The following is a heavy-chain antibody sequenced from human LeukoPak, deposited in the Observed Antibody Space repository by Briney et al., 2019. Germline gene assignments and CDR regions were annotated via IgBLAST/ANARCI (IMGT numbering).Heavy chain of an antibody. CDR1: GFTFDDYA. Sequence: GGSLRLPCAASGFTFDDYAMHWVRQAPGKGLEWVSGISWNSGSIGYADSVKGRFTISRDNAKNSLYLQMNSLRAEDTALYYCAKGGIAMAGLFDIWGQGTMVTVSS. CDR2: ISWNSGSI. J-gene: IGHJ3*02. CDR3: AKGGIAMAGLFDI. V-gene: IGHV3-9*01. D-gene: IGHD6-19*01.